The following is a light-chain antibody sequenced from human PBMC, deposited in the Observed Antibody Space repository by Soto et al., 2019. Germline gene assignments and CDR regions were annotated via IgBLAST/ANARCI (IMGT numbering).Light chain of an antibody. CDR1: RDVGSD. V-gene: IGKV1-6*01. CDR3: LQDYGDSWT. J-gene: IGKJ1*01. Sequence: QMTQSPSSLSASVGEKIIITCQASRDVGSDVSWYRQKPGQAPKLLIYAASNLYTGVPSRFSGSRSGTEFTLTISSLQPEDFASYYCLQDYGDSWTLGQGTKVDIK. CDR2: AAS.